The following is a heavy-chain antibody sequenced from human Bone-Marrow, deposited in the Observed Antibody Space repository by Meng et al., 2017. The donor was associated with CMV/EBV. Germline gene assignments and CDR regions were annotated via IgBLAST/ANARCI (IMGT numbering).Heavy chain of an antibody. CDR3: ANLRFLDAFDI. D-gene: IGHD3-3*01. J-gene: IGHJ3*02. Sequence: LSLTCAASGFTFSSYAMSWVRQAPGKGLEWVSVIYSDGSSTYYADSVKGRFTISRDNSKSTLYLQMNSLRAEDTAVYYCANLRFLDAFDIWGQGTVVIVSS. CDR2: IYSDGSST. V-gene: IGHV3-23*03. CDR1: GFTFSSYA.